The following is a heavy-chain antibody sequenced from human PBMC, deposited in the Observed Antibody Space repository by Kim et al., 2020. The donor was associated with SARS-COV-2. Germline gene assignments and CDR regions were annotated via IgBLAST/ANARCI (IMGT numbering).Heavy chain of an antibody. D-gene: IGHD6-13*01. Sequence: GGSLRLSCAASGFTFSSYDMHWVRQATGKGLEWVSAIGTAGDKYYPGAAKDGCTITREHAKNSLYHQMNSMRAGDTTVEYCARGYSSSWYWAFDLWGQGTMVTV. CDR3: ARGYSSSWYWAFDL. CDR1: GFTFSSYD. V-gene: IGHV3-13*01. J-gene: IGHJ3*01. CDR2: IGTAGDK.